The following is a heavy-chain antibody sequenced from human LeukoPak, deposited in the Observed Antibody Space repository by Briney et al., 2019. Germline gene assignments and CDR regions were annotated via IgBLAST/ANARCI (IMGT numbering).Heavy chain of an antibody. CDR1: GFTFSDYY. J-gene: IGHJ3*02. V-gene: IGHV3-11*01. CDR2: ISSSGSTI. CDR3: AREERVAHDAFDI. Sequence: PGGSLRLSCAASGFTFSDYYMSWIRQAPGKGLEWVSYISSSGSTIYYAGSVKGRFTISRDNAKNSLYLQMNSLRAEDTAVYYCAREERVAHDAFDIWGQGTMVTVSS. D-gene: IGHD1-1*01.